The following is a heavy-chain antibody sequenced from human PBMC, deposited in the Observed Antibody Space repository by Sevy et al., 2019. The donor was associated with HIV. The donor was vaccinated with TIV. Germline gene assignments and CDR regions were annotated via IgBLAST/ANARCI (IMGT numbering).Heavy chain of an antibody. D-gene: IGHD5-12*01. CDR1: GFTFDDYA. Sequence: GGSLRLPCAASGFTFDDYAMHWVRQAPGKGLEWVSLISWDGGSTYYADSVKGRFTISRDNSKNSLYLQMNSLRAEDTALYYCAKDSSGDGYNFNYFDYWGQGTLVTVSS. CDR2: ISWDGGST. CDR3: AKDSSGDGYNFNYFDY. V-gene: IGHV3-43D*03. J-gene: IGHJ4*02.